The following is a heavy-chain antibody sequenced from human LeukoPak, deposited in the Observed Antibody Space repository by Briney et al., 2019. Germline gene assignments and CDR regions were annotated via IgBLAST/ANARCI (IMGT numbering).Heavy chain of an antibody. D-gene: IGHD3-10*01. CDR1: GGTFSSYA. Sequence: PVKVSCKASGGTFSSYAISWVRQAPGQGLEWMGGIIPIFGTANYAQKFQGRVTITADESTSTAYMELSSLRSEDTAVYYCARAPPYGSGSSDYWGQGTLVTVSS. CDR3: ARAPPYGSGSSDY. V-gene: IGHV1-69*13. J-gene: IGHJ4*02. CDR2: IIPIFGTA.